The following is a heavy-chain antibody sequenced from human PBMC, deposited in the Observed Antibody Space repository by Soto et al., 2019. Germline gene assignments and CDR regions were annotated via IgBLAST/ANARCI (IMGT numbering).Heavy chain of an antibody. D-gene: IGHD3-3*01. V-gene: IGHV2-5*02. Sequence: QINLIESGPTLVKPRQTLTLTGTFSGFSLSTSGAAVGWVRQPPGRALEWLALIYWDGDKRYNASLGNRLTITKDTSMNQVVLTLTNVDPADTATYYCAHRATMTIFGLIMDNGIWFDPWGQGTRVIVSS. CDR2: IYWDGDK. CDR1: GFSLSTSGAA. CDR3: AHRATMTIFGLIMDNGIWFDP. J-gene: IGHJ5*02.